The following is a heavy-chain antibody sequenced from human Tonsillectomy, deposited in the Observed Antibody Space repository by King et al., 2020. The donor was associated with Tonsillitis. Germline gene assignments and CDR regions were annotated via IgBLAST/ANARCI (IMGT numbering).Heavy chain of an antibody. CDR1: GGTLSNYA. CDR3: ARWMVRGVTQNNWCAP. V-gene: IGHV1-69*04. Sequence: QLVQSGAEVKKPGSSVKVSCKASGGTLSNYAISWVRQAPGQGLEWMGRIIPILGIVNYAHTFQGRVSITADKSTDTAYMELSSLRSEDTAMYYCARWMVRGVTQNNWCAPWGQGTQVTVSS. J-gene: IGHJ5*02. CDR2: IIPILGIV. D-gene: IGHD3-10*01.